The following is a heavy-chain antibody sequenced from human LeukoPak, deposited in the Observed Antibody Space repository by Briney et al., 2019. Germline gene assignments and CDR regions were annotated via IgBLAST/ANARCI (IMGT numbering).Heavy chain of an antibody. CDR1: GGSISSYY. CDR3: ARVYCTNGVCPFDY. D-gene: IGHD2-8*01. Sequence: SETLSLTCTVSGGSISSYYWSWIRQPPGKGLEWIGYIYYSGSTNYNPSLKSRVTISVDTSKNQFSLKLSSVTAADTAVYYCARVYCTNGVCPFDYWGQGTLSPSPQ. J-gene: IGHJ4*02. V-gene: IGHV4-59*01. CDR2: IYYSGST.